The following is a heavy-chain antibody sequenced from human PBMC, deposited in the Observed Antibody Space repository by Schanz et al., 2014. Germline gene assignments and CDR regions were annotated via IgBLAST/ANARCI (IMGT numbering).Heavy chain of an antibody. J-gene: IGHJ2*01. Sequence: QVQLQESGPGLVKPSQTLSLTCSVSGGSISSGSYYWNWIRQPAGKGLEWIGRVFPNGITNYNPSLKSRAPISLDTSKTQFSLTLTSRTAADTAVYYCARDTTWRLDLWGRGTLVTVSS. CDR3: ARDTTWRLDL. D-gene: IGHD1-1*01. CDR2: VFPNGIT. V-gene: IGHV4-61*02. CDR1: GGSISSGSYY.